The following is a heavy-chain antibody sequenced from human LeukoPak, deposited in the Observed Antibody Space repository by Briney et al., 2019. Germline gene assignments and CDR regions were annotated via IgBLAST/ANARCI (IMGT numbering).Heavy chain of an antibody. J-gene: IGHJ6*02. CDR3: ATDSRRVVPV. V-gene: IGHV1-2*06. CDR1: GYTFTGYY. Sequence: ASVKVSCKASGYTFTGYYMHWVRQAPGQGLEWMGRINPNSGGTNYAQKFQGRVTMTRDTSISTAYMELSSLRSEDTAVYYCATDSRRVVPVWGQGTTVTVSS. D-gene: IGHD3-3*01. CDR2: INPNSGGT.